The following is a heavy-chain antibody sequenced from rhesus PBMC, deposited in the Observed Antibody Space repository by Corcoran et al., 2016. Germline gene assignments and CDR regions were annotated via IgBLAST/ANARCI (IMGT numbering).Heavy chain of an antibody. CDR3: ARGNSYDEADNRFDV. D-gene: IGHD3-22*01. CDR1: GGSILGYYY. CDR2: IYGKSAST. V-gene: IGHV4-73*01. Sequence: QVKLQQWGEGLVKPSATLSLTCAVYGGSILGYYYWSWLRQSPGKGLGWIGYIYGKSASTNNNPSLKIRVTISKDTSKNQFALNLNSVTAADTAMYYCARGNSYDEADNRFDVWGPGVLVNVSS. J-gene: IGHJ5-1*01.